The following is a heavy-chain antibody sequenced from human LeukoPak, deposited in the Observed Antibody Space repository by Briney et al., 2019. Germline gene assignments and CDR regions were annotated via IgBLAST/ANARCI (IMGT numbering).Heavy chain of an antibody. J-gene: IGHJ6*03. Sequence: PGGSLRLSCAASGFTFSSFEMNWVRQAPGKGLEWVSYISTSGSTTYYADSVKGRFTISRDNSNNILYLQMNSLRIEDTAVYYCAKDRCSNGIGCYYYYMEVWGKGTTVTISS. V-gene: IGHV3-48*03. D-gene: IGHD2-8*01. CDR1: GFTFSSFE. CDR3: AKDRCSNGIGCYYYYMEV. CDR2: ISTSGSTT.